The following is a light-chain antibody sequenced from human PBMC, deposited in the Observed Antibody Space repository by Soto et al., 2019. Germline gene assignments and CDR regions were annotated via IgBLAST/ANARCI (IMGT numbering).Light chain of an antibody. CDR1: QSVSNN. CDR3: QQRSNWPFLT. V-gene: IGKV3-11*01. Sequence: ERGMSQAPATLSVAPWEGADRSCSSSQSVSNNLAWYQQKPGQAPRLLISGASTRATGIPDRFTGSGSGTDFTLTISSLEPEDFAVYYCQQRSNWPFLTFGGGTKVDIK. CDR2: GAS. J-gene: IGKJ4*01.